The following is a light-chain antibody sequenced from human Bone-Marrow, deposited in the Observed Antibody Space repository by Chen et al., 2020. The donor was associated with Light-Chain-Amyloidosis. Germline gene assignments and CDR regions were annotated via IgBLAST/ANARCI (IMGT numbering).Light chain of an antibody. CDR2: GSS. Sequence: EIVLTHSPCTLSLSPGEGANFSCRATQTISSNYLIRYQQKFGQAPRLLIYGSSSRATGIPDRFTGSGSGTDFTLTINRLEPGDFAMYYCQQYGTSPLTFGGGIKVEIK. CDR3: QQYGTSPLT. CDR1: QTISSNY. V-gene: IGKV3-20*01. J-gene: IGKJ4*01.